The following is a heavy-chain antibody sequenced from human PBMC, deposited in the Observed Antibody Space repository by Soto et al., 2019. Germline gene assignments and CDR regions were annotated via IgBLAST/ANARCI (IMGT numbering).Heavy chain of an antibody. CDR1: GGSISSGDYY. D-gene: IGHD3-22*01. J-gene: IGHJ3*02. Sequence: KPSETLSLTCTVSGGSISSGDYYWSWIRQPPGKGLEWIGYIYYSGSTYYNPSLKSRVTISVDTSKNQFSLKLSSVTAADTAVYYCARDNSNYYDSSGYYIDAFDIWGQGTMVTVSS. V-gene: IGHV4-30-4*01. CDR3: ARDNSNYYDSSGYYIDAFDI. CDR2: IYYSGST.